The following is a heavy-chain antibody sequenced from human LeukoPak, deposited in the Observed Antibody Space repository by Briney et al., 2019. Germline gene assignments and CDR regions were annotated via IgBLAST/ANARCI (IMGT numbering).Heavy chain of an antibody. CDR1: GYTFTSYG. CDR2: ISAYNGNT. CDR3: ARVPVVPAAAEYYYMDV. V-gene: IGHV1-18*01. D-gene: IGHD2-2*01. Sequence: GASVKVSCKASGYTFTSYGISWVRQAPGQGLEWMGWISAYNGNTNYAQKLQGRVTMTTDTSTSTAYMELRSLRSDDTAVYYCARVPVVPAAAEYYYMDVWGKGTTVTVSS. J-gene: IGHJ6*03.